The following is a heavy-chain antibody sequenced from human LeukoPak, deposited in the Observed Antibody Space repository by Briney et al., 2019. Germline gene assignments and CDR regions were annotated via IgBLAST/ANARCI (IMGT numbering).Heavy chain of an antibody. J-gene: IGHJ4*02. D-gene: IGHD4-17*01. V-gene: IGHV3-33*01. Sequence: QSGGSLRLSCAASGFTFSSYGMHWVRQAPGKGLGWVAVIWYDGSNKYYADSVKGRFTISRDNSKNTLYLQMNSLRAEDTAVYYCATVMTTAQQYWGQGTLVTVSS. CDR2: IWYDGSNK. CDR3: ATVMTTAQQY. CDR1: GFTFSSYG.